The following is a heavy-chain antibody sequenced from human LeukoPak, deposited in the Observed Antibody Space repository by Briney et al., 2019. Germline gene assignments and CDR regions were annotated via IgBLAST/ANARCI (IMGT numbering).Heavy chain of an antibody. CDR2: IIPILGIA. CDR3: ARASRKGGPVAANWFDP. J-gene: IGHJ5*02. D-gene: IGHD6-19*01. Sequence: GSSVKVSCKASGGTFSSYAISWVRQAPGQGLEWMGRIIPILGIANYAQKLQGRVTMTTDTSTSTAYMELRSLRSDDTAVYYCARASRKGGPVAANWFDPWGQGTLVTVSS. V-gene: IGHV1-69*04. CDR1: GGTFSSYA.